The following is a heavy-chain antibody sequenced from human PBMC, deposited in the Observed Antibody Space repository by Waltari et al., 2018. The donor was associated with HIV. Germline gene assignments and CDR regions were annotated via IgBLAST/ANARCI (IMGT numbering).Heavy chain of an antibody. CDR2: ISAGGVST. D-gene: IGHD3-16*01. J-gene: IGHJ2*01. Sequence: EVQLLASGGGLVQPGGSLSPSCAASGLTFRRYAMRWVRQAPGKGLEWVSAISAGGVSTYYADSVKGRFTISRDNSKNTVYLQMNSLRGEDTAVYYCARDLGGYWYFDLWGRGTLVTVSS. CDR1: GLTFRRYA. V-gene: IGHV3-23*01. CDR3: ARDLGGYWYFDL.